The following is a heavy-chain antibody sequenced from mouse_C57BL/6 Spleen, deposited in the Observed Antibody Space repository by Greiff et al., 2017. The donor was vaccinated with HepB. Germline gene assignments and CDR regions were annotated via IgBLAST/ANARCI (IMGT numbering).Heavy chain of an antibody. Sequence: VQLQQSGAELAKPGASVKLSCKASGYTFTSYWMHWVKQRPGQGLEWIGYINPSSGYTKYNQKFKDKVTLTADKSSSTAYMQLSSLTYEDSAVYYCARRGITTVVATDYWGQGTTLTVSS. V-gene: IGHV1-7*01. CDR3: ARRGITTVVATDY. CDR1: GYTFTSYW. D-gene: IGHD1-1*01. J-gene: IGHJ2*01. CDR2: INPSSGYT.